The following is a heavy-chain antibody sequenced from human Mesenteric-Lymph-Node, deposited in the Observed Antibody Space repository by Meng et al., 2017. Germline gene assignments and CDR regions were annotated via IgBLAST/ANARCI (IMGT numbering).Heavy chain of an antibody. CDR2: IIPIFGTA. D-gene: IGHD3-10*01. CDR3: ANYGSGSYNQASDAFDI. CDR1: VGTFSSYA. J-gene: IGHJ3*02. V-gene: IGHV1-69*05. Sequence: SVKVSCKASVGTFSSYAISWVRQAPGQGLEWMGGIIPIFGTANYAQKFQGRVTITTDESTSTDYMELSSLRSEDTAVYYCANYGSGSYNQASDAFDIWGQGTMVTVSS.